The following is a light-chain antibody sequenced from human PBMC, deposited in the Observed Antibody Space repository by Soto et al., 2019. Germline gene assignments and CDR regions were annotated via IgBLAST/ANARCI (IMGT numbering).Light chain of an antibody. Sequence: DIQMTQSPSSMSASVGDRVTITCRASQSISAYLNWYQQKPGKAPKLLIYAASSLQSGVPSRFSGSGSGTDFTLTISSLQPEDFATYYCQKSYSTPSVTFGPGTKVDI. CDR2: AAS. CDR3: QKSYSTPSVT. J-gene: IGKJ3*01. V-gene: IGKV1-39*01. CDR1: QSISAY.